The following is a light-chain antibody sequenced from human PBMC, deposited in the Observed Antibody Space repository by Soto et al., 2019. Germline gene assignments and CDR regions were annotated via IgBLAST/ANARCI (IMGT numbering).Light chain of an antibody. CDR2: AAS. V-gene: IGKV1-9*01. Sequence: IQLTQSPSSLSASVGDRVTITCRASQGISSYLAWYQQNPGKAPKLLIYAASTLQSGVPSRFSGSGSGTEFPLPISSLQPDDFATYYCQQLNSYPSITFVQGTRLEIK. CDR1: QGISSY. J-gene: IGKJ5*01. CDR3: QQLNSYPSIT.